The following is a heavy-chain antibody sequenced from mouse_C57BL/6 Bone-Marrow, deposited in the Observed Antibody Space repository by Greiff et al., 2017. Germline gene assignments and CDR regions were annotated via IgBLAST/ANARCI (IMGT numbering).Heavy chain of an antibody. Sequence: EVQLQQSGPELVKPGASVKISCKASGYTFTDYYMNWVKQSHGKSLEWIGDINPNNGGTSYNQKFKGKATLTVDKSSSTAYMELRSLTSEDSAVYYCARSGVPFFAYWGQGTLVTVSA. CDR2: INPNNGGT. V-gene: IGHV1-26*01. CDR3: ARSGVPFFAY. D-gene: IGHD2-14*01. J-gene: IGHJ3*01. CDR1: GYTFTDYY.